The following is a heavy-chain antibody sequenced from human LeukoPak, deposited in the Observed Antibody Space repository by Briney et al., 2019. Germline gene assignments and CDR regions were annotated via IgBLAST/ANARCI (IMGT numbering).Heavy chain of an antibody. CDR3: AKADCTNGVCKDYFDY. V-gene: IGHV3-7*03. D-gene: IGHD2-8*01. CDR2: IKQDGSEK. J-gene: IGHJ4*02. CDR1: GFTFSSYW. Sequence: PGGSLRLSCAASGFTFSSYWMSWVRQAPGKGLEWVANIKQDGSEKYYVDSVKGRFTISRDNSRNTLYLQMNSLRAEDTAVYYCAKADCTNGVCKDYFDYWGQGTLVTVSS.